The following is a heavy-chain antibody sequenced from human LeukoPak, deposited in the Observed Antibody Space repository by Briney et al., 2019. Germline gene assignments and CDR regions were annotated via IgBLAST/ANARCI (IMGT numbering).Heavy chain of an antibody. Sequence: GGSLRLSCAGSGFPFSNYWMAWVRQAPGKGLEWVANMKEDGGEINYVDSVKGRFTISRDNAKNSLYLQMNSLRAEDTAVYYCARAEPCSGGSCYSSVDYWGQGTLVTVSS. V-gene: IGHV3-7*01. CDR2: MKEDGGEI. J-gene: IGHJ4*02. CDR3: ARAEPCSGGSCYSSVDY. D-gene: IGHD2-15*01. CDR1: GFPFSNYW.